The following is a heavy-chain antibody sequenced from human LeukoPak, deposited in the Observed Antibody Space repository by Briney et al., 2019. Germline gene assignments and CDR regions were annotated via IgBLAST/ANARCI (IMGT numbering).Heavy chain of an antibody. V-gene: IGHV3-9*01. CDR1: GFTFDDYA. D-gene: IGHD2-2*02. J-gene: IGHJ4*02. Sequence: PGGSLRLSCAASGFTFDDYAMHWVRHAPGKGLEWVSGISWNSGSIGYADSVKGRFTISRDNAKNSLYLQMNSLRAEDTAVYYCAKDHSYCSSTSCYTGAFDYWGQGTLVTVSS. CDR3: AKDHSYCSSTSCYTGAFDY. CDR2: ISWNSGSI.